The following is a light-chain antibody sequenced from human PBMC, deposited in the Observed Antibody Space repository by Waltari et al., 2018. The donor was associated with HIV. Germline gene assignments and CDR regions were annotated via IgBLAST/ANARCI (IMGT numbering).Light chain of an antibody. V-gene: IGLV2-14*01. CDR3: SSYTGRDTLLGV. J-gene: IGLJ1*01. Sequence: QSALTQPASVSGSPGQSISISCTGTSSDVGAYNYVSWYQQHPGQAPKLIIYDVNYRPAGIFRRFSGSKSGNPASPTIPGLQAEDEADYYCSSYTGRDTLLGVFGTGTKVTVL. CDR2: DVN. CDR1: SSDVGAYNY.